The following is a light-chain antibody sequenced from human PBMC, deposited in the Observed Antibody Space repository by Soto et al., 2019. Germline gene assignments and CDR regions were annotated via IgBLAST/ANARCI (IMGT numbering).Light chain of an antibody. CDR1: QGIDSY. J-gene: IGKJ5*01. CDR3: QQLKSYPIT. V-gene: IGKV1-9*01. Sequence: IQLTQSPSSLSASVGDRVTITCRASQGIDSYLAWYQQKPGKAPNLLIYAASTLQSGVLSRFSGSGSGADFTLTISSLQPEDSATYYCQQLKSYPITFGQGTRLEIK. CDR2: AAS.